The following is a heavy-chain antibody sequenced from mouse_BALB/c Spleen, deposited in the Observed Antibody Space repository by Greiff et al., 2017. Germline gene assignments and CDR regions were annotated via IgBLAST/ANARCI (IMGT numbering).Heavy chain of an antibody. V-gene: IGHV3-1*02. CDR1: GYSITSGYS. J-gene: IGHJ4*01. CDR3: ARSPYYYAMDY. CDR2: IHYSGST. Sequence: EVKLVESGRDLVKPSQSLSLTCTVTGYSITSGYSWHWIRQFPGNKLEWMGYIHYSGSTNYNPSLKSRISITRDTSKNQFFLQLNTVTTEDTATSYCARSPYYYAMDYWGQGTSVTVSS.